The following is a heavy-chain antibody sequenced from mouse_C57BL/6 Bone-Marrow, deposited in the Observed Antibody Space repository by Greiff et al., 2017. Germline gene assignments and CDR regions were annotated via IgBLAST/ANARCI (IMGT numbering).Heavy chain of an antibody. Sequence: EVQLQQSGPELVKPGASVKISCKASGYTFTDYYMNWVKQSHGKSLEWIGDINPNNGGTSYNQKFKGKATLTVDTSSSTAYMELRSLTSEDSAVYYCAMVYYDYDGGYFDYWGQGTTLTVSS. D-gene: IGHD2-4*01. V-gene: IGHV1-26*01. CDR3: AMVYYDYDGGYFDY. CDR1: GYTFTDYY. J-gene: IGHJ2*01. CDR2: INPNNGGT.